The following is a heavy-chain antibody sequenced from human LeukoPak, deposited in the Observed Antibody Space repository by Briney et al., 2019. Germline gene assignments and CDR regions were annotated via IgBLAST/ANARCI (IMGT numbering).Heavy chain of an antibody. J-gene: IGHJ6*04. CDR1: GGSFSDYY. CDR2: IKSKTDGGTT. CDR3: TTVSDV. Sequence: ETLSLTCAVYGGSFSDYYWSWIRQSPGKGLEWVGRIKSKTDGGTTDYAAPVKGRFTISRDDSKNTLYLQMNSLKTEDTAVYYCTTVSDVWGKGTTVTVSS. V-gene: IGHV3-15*01.